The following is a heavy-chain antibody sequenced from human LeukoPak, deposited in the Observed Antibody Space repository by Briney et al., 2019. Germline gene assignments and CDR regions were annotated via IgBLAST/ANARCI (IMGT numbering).Heavy chain of an antibody. CDR3: AKAFREFGSSSSYSSFDT. Sequence: GGSLRLSCAASGFTFSSYAMSWVRQAPGKGLEWVSGVSYTRVATYYADSVKGRFTISRDDSQNILYLQMNGLRAEDTAVYFCAKAFREFGSSSSYSSFDTWGQGTMVTVSS. D-gene: IGHD5-18*01. V-gene: IGHV3-23*01. CDR2: VSYTRVAT. CDR1: GFTFSSYA. J-gene: IGHJ3*02.